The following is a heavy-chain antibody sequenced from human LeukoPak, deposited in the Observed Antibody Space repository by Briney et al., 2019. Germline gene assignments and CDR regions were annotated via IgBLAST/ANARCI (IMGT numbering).Heavy chain of an antibody. D-gene: IGHD3-9*01. CDR1: GYTFTSYD. CDR2: MNPNSGNT. CDR3: ARASSMTGYYPY. J-gene: IGHJ4*02. V-gene: IGHV1-18*01. Sequence: GASVKVSCKASGYTFTSYDINWVRQATGQGLEWMGWMNPNSGNTNYAQKLQGRVTMTTDTSTSTAYMELRSLRSDDTAVYYCARASSMTGYYPYWGQGTLVTVSS.